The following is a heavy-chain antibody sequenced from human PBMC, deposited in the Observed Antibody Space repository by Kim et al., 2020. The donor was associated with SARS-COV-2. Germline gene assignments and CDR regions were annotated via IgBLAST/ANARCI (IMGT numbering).Heavy chain of an antibody. Sequence: ASVKVSCKASGYTFTSYGISWVRQAPGQGLEWMGWISAYNGNTNYAQKLQGRVTMTTDTSTSTAYMELRSLRSDDTAVYYCARESSLGVVVIGIVYYYYGMDVWGQGTTVTVSS. J-gene: IGHJ6*02. D-gene: IGHD3-22*01. CDR1: GYTFTSYG. V-gene: IGHV1-18*01. CDR3: ARESSLGVVVIGIVYYYYGMDV. CDR2: ISAYNGNT.